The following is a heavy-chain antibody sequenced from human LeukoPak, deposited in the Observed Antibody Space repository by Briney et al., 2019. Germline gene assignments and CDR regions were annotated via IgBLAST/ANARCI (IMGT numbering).Heavy chain of an antibody. CDR1: GYTFTGHY. D-gene: IGHD3-3*01. J-gene: IGHJ6*02. Sequence: ASVKVSCKASGYTFTGHYMHWVRQAPGQGLEWMGWINPNSGGTNYAQKFQGRVTMTRDTSISTAYMELSRLRSDDTAVYYCARVVIIDYYYGMDVWGQGTTVTVSS. CDR2: INPNSGGT. CDR3: ARVVIIDYYYGMDV. V-gene: IGHV1-2*02.